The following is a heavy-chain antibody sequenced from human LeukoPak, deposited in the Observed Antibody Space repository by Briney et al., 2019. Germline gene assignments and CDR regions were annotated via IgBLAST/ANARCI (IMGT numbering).Heavy chain of an antibody. V-gene: IGHV4-59*08. J-gene: IGHJ3*02. CDR1: GGSISSYY. D-gene: IGHD2-15*01. Sequence: SETLSLTCTVSGGSISSYYWSWIRQPPGKGLEWIGYIYYSGSTNYNPSLKSRVTISVDTSKNQFSLKLSSVTAADTAVYYRARGDIVVVVAAGAFDIWGQGTMVTVSS. CDR3: ARGDIVVVVAAGAFDI. CDR2: IYYSGST.